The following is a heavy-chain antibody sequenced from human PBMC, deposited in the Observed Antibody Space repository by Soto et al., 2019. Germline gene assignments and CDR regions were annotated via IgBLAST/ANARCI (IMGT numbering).Heavy chain of an antibody. CDR1: GFTFSSYG. CDR3: ARDFLGYCSSTSSPEQGGMDV. V-gene: IGHV3-33*01. CDR2: IWYDGSNK. Sequence: GGSLRLSCAASGFTFSSYGMHWVRQAPGKGLEWVAVIWYDGSNKYYADSVKGRFTISRDNSKNTLYLQMNSLRAEDTAVYYCARDFLGYCSSTSSPEQGGMDVWGQGTTVTVSS. J-gene: IGHJ6*02. D-gene: IGHD2-2*01.